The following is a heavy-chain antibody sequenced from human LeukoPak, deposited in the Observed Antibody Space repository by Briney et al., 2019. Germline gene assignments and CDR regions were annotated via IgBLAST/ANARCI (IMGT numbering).Heavy chain of an antibody. Sequence: SGGSLRLSCAASGFTFSSYAMSWVRQAPGKGLEWVSVISGSGGSTYYADSVKGRFTISRDNSKNTLYLQMNSLRAEDTAVYYCAKGEWFGEPWDYWGQGTLVTVSS. D-gene: IGHD3-10*01. CDR3: AKGEWFGEPWDY. CDR2: ISGSGGST. J-gene: IGHJ4*02. V-gene: IGHV3-23*01. CDR1: GFTFSSYA.